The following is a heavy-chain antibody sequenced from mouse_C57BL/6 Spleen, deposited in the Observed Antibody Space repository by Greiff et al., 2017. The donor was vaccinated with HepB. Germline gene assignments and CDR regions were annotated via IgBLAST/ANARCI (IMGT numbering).Heavy chain of an antibody. CDR3: TGAYYGNYFDY. CDR1: GFTFSDAW. V-gene: IGHV6-6*01. J-gene: IGHJ2*01. D-gene: IGHD1-1*01. Sequence: EVKVEESGGGLVQPGGSMKLSCAASGFTFSDAWMDWVRQSPEKGLEWVAEIRHKANNHATYYAESVKGRFTISRDDSKSSVYLQMNSLRAEDTGIYYCTGAYYGNYFDYWGQGTTLTVSS. CDR2: IRHKANNHAT.